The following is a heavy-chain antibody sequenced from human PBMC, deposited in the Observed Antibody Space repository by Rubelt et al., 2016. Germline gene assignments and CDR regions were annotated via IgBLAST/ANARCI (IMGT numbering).Heavy chain of an antibody. J-gene: IGHJ5*02. CDR3: ARADYYDSSGYHNWFDP. CDR2: INHSGST. V-gene: IGHV4-34*01. Sequence: QVQLQQWGAGLLQPSETLSLTCAVYGGSFSGYYWSWIRQPPGKGLEWIGEINHSGSTNDNPSLKSRVTISVDTSKNQFSLKLSSVTAADTAVYYCARADYYDSSGYHNWFDPWGQGTLVTVSS. CDR1: GGSFSGYY. D-gene: IGHD3-22*01.